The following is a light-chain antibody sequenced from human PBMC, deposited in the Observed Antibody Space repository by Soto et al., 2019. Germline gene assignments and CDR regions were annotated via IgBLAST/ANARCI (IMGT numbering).Light chain of an antibody. V-gene: IGKV1-9*01. Sequence: DIQLTQSPSFLSASVGDRVTITCRASQGISSTLAWYQQKPGKAPKLLIYAASTLQSGVPSRFSGSGSGTEFTRTIGSRQPEDFATYYCQQLNSYPVTFGQGTKVEIK. CDR1: QGISST. CDR2: AAS. J-gene: IGKJ1*01. CDR3: QQLNSYPVT.